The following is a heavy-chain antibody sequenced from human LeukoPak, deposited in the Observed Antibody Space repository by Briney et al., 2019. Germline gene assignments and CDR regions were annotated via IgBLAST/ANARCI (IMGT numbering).Heavy chain of an antibody. J-gene: IGHJ4*02. CDR3: ARLNWELLPWGDFDY. Sequence: GGSLRLSCAASGFTIRSYGMSWVRQAPGKGLEWVSYISSSGSTIYYADSVKGRFTISRDNAKNSLYLQMNSLRAEDTAVYYCARLNWELLPWGDFDYWGQGTLVTVSS. CDR1: GFTIRSYG. CDR2: ISSSGSTI. D-gene: IGHD1-26*01. V-gene: IGHV3-48*04.